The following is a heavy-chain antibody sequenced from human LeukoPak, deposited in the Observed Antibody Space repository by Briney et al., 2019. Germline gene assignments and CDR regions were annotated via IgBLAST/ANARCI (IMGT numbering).Heavy chain of an antibody. CDR3: ARNYHDTNGHLYYFDY. D-gene: IGHD3-22*01. J-gene: IGHJ4*02. CDR2: TYYRSKWYN. CDR1: GDSVSSNSAA. Sequence: SQTLSLTCAISGDSVSSNSAAWNWIRQSPSRGLEGLGRTYYRSKWYNHYAVSVKSRITINPDTSKNQFSLQLNSVTPEDTAVYYCARNYHDTNGHLYYFDYWGQGTLVTVAS. V-gene: IGHV6-1*01.